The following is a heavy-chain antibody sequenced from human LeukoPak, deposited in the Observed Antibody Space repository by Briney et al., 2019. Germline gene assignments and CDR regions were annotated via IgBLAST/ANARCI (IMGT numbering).Heavy chain of an antibody. CDR2: IYHSGST. CDR3: ARVSNRRAYYYYMDV. CDR1: GYSISSGYY. J-gene: IGHJ6*03. Sequence: SETLSLTCTVSGYSISSGYYWGWIRQPPGKGLEWIGSIYHSGSTYYNPSLKSRVTISVDTSKNQFSLKLSSVTAADTAVYYCARVSNRRAYYYYMDVWGKGTTVTVSS. V-gene: IGHV4-38-2*02.